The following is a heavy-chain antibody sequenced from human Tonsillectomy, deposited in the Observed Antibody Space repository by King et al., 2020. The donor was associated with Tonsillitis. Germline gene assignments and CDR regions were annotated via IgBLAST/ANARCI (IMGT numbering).Heavy chain of an antibody. J-gene: IGHJ4*02. Sequence: QLQESGPGLVKPSETLSLACTVSGDSISSSTYYWGLIRQPPGKGLEWIGRIYYSGSTYYNPSLKSRFTISVDTSKNQFSLKLSSVTAADTAVYYCARLGGVRDSDYGGGFDYWGQGTLVTVSS. CDR3: ARLGGVRDSDYGGGFDY. V-gene: IGHV4-39*01. CDR2: IYYSGST. CDR1: GDSISSSTYY. D-gene: IGHD4-17*01.